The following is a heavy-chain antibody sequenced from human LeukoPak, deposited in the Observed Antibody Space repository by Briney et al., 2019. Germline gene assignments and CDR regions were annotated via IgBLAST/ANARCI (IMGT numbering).Heavy chain of an antibody. Sequence: QPGGSLRLSCAASGFTVSSNYMSWVRQAPGKGLEWVSVIYSGGSTYYADSVKGRFTISRDNSKNTLYLQMNSLRAEDTAVYYCARAAAGTIATFDYWGQGTLVTVSS. CDR2: IYSGGST. D-gene: IGHD6-13*01. CDR1: GFTVSSNY. V-gene: IGHV3-53*01. J-gene: IGHJ4*02. CDR3: ARAAAGTIATFDY.